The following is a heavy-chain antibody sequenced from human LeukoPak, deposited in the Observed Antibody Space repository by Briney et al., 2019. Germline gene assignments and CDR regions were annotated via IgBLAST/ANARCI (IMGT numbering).Heavy chain of an antibody. J-gene: IGHJ3*02. D-gene: IGHD3-3*01. V-gene: IGHV1-18*01. CDR2: ISAYNGNT. CDR3: ARDLNTIFGVVTTDDAFDI. Sequence: ASVKVSCKASGYTFTSYGISWVRQAPGQGLEWMGWISAYNGNTNYAQKLQGRVTMTTDTSTSTASMELRSLRSDDTAVYYCARDLNTIFGVVTTDDAFDIWGQGTMVTVSS. CDR1: GYTFTSYG.